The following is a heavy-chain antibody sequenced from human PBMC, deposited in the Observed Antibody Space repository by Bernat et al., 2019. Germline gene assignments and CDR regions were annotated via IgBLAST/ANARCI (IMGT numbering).Heavy chain of an antibody. Sequence: QVQLQESGPGLVKPSQTLSLTCSISGGSISSSSYYWGWIRQPPGKGLEWIGSIHYSGTTYYNPSLESRLTISVDTSKNQFSLKLRSVTAADTAVYYCARTLGVAAATGGYWGQGTLVTVSS. CDR3: ARTLGVAAATGGY. CDR1: GGSISSSSYY. V-gene: IGHV4-39*01. CDR2: IHYSGTT. J-gene: IGHJ4*02. D-gene: IGHD6-13*01.